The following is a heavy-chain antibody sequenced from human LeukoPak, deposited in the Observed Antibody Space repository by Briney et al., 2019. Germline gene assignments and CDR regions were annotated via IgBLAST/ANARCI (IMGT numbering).Heavy chain of an antibody. V-gene: IGHV3-7*01. CDR1: GFTFSSYW. CDR3: ARDEYRSRWLHP. CDR2: IKGDGSEK. D-gene: IGHD5-24*01. Sequence: GGSLRLSCAASGFTFSSYWMSRVRLAPGKGLDWVANIKGDGSEKWYADSVKGRFTISRDNAQNSVHLQINSLRAEDTAVYHCARDEYRSRWLHPWGQGTLVTVTS. J-gene: IGHJ5*02.